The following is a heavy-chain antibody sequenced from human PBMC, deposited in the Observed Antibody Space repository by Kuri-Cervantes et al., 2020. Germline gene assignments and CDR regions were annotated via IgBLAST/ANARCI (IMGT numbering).Heavy chain of an antibody. CDR2: TSYDGSNK. CDR1: GFTFRSYA. V-gene: IGHV3-30-3*01. CDR3: AKDVDYYDSISIY. D-gene: IGHD3-22*01. Sequence: GGSLRLSCAASGFTFRSYAMHWVRQAPGKGLEWVAVTSYDGSNKYYADSVKGRFTISRDNSKNTLYLQMNSLRAEDTAVYYCAKDVDYYDSISIYWGQGTLVTVSS. J-gene: IGHJ4*02.